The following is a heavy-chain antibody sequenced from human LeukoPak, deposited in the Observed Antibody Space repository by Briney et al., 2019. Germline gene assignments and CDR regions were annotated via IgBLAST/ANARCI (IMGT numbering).Heavy chain of an antibody. CDR2: IYYSGTT. J-gene: IGHJ4*02. V-gene: IGHV4-59*08. Sequence: SETLSFTCTVSGVSDSSDHCSWVRQPPGKGLEWIGYIYYSGTTNYNPSLKSRVTISVDTSKKQFSLKLSSVTAADTAVYYCARVRYYYDSSCYYSLTGFDYWGRVTLVTVSS. CDR3: ARVRYYYDSSCYYSLTGFDY. D-gene: IGHD3-22*01. CDR1: GVSDSSDH.